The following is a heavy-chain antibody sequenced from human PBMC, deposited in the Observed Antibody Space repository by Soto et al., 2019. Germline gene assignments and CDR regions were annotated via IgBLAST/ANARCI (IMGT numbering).Heavy chain of an antibody. CDR2: ISSSIIYT. CDR1: GFTFRDYY. D-gene: IGHD3-3*01. V-gene: IGHV3-11*06. CDR3: ASSYYDFRSGPPSHVMEV. J-gene: IGHJ6*02. Sequence: PGGSLRSSCAASGFTFRDYYMSWIRQAPGKVLELVSYISSSIIYTNYAYSVKGRFTISRDPAKNSLYLQMNSLRAEDTAVYYCASSYYDFRSGPPSHVMEVWGQGTTVNVSS.